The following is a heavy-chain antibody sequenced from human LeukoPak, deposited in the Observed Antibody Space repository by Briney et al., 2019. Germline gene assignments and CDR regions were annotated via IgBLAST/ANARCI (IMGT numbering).Heavy chain of an antibody. Sequence: SETLSLTCTVSGGSISSYYWSWIRQPAGKGLEWIGRIYTSGSTNYNPSLKSRVTMSVDTSKNQFSLKLSSVTAADTAVYYCARGAANMGAVAGTFDYWGLGTLVTVSS. CDR1: GGSISSYY. CDR2: IYTSGST. J-gene: IGHJ4*02. CDR3: ARGAANMGAVAGTFDY. D-gene: IGHD6-19*01. V-gene: IGHV4-4*07.